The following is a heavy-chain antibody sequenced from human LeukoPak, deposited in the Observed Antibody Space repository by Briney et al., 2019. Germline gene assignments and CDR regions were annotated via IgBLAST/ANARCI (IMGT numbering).Heavy chain of an antibody. V-gene: IGHV4-34*01. Sequence: LSETLSLTCAVYGGSFSGYYWSWIRQPPGKGLEWIGEINRSGSTNYNPSLKSRVTISVDTSKNHFSLKLSSVTAADTAVYYCARTNYYDSSGYYSLDYWGQGTLVAVSS. D-gene: IGHD3-22*01. CDR3: ARTNYYDSSGYYSLDY. J-gene: IGHJ4*02. CDR2: INRSGST. CDR1: GGSFSGYY.